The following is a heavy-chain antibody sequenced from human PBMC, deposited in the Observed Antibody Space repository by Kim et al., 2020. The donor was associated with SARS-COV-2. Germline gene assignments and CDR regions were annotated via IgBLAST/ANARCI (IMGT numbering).Heavy chain of an antibody. CDR2: ISNSGSPT. J-gene: IGHJ4*02. V-gene: IGHV3-23*01. Sequence: GGSLRLSCAGSGFNFSNYALSWVRQIPGKGLEWVSAISNSGSPTYYADSVKGRFTISRDNSKNTVYLQMNGLRAEDTAIYYCVKDRDTFMSPLYFDYWGQGNLVTVSS. CDR3: VKDRDTFMSPLYFDY. CDR1: GFNFSNYA. D-gene: IGHD5-18*01.